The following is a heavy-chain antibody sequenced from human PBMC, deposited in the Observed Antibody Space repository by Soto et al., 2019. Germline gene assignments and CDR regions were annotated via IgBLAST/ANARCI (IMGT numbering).Heavy chain of an antibody. CDR3: TRATYCNGGTCYPDYYGMAV. CDR1: GFTFSSYN. CDR2: SGVISSYI. J-gene: IGHJ6*02. D-gene: IGHD2-15*01. V-gene: IGHV3-21*06. Sequence: KPVGSLRLSCAASGFTFSSYNMNWVRQAPGKGLEWVSSSGVISSYIFYADSVKGRFTISRDNARNSLYLQMNSLRVEDTAVYYCTRATYCNGGTCYPDYYGMAVWGQGTTVTVSS.